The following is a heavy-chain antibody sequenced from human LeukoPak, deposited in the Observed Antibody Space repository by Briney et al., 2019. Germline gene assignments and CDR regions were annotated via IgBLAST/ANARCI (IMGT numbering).Heavy chain of an antibody. CDR1: GFTFDDSG. Sequence: GGSLRLSCAASGFTFDDSGMSWVRQAPGKGLEWVSGINWTGGSTGYADSVKGRFTISRDNAKNSLYLQVNRLRAEDTALYSCARNFGGGDSSGPYYWGQGTLVTVSS. V-gene: IGHV3-20*04. CDR2: INWTGGST. CDR3: ARNFGGGDSSGPYY. D-gene: IGHD3-22*01. J-gene: IGHJ4*02.